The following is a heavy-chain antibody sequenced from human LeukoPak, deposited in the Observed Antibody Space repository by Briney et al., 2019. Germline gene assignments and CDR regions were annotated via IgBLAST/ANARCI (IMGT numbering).Heavy chain of an antibody. CDR2: IRSKAYGGTT. CDR3: TRDRRVARDYGEGWFDP. V-gene: IGHV3-49*04. J-gene: IGHJ5*02. D-gene: IGHD4-17*01. Sequence: PGRSLRLSCTASGFTFGDYAMSWVRQAAGKGLEWVGFIRSKAYGGTTEYAASVKGRFTISRDDSKSIAYLQMNSLKTEDTAVYYCTRDRRVARDYGEGWFDPWGQGTLVTVSS. CDR1: GFTFGDYA.